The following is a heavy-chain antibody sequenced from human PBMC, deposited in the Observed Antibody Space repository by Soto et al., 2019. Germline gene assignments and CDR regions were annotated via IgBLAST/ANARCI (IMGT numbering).Heavy chain of an antibody. CDR2: ILYDGSNK. Sequence: QVQLVESGGGVVQPGTSLRLSYAASGFTFSNYGMHWVRQTPGKGLEWVALILYDGSNKYYADSVKGRFTISRDNSKNTLYLQVSSLRAEDTAVYYCAKSRDAYNFYFYYGMDVWGQGTSVTVSS. J-gene: IGHJ6*02. V-gene: IGHV3-30*18. CDR3: AKSRDAYNFYFYYGMDV. CDR1: GFTFSNYG. D-gene: IGHD1-1*01.